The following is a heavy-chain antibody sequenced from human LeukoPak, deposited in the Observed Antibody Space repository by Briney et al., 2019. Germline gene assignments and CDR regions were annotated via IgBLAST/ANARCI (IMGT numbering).Heavy chain of an antibody. Sequence: GGSLRLSCAASGFTFSSYSMNWVRQAPGKGLEWVAVIWYDGSNKYYADSVKGRFTISRDNSKNTLYLQMDSLRAEDTAVYYCARDSDTAMVMSYFDYWGQGTLVTVSS. CDR1: GFTFSSYS. V-gene: IGHV3-33*08. D-gene: IGHD5-18*01. J-gene: IGHJ4*02. CDR2: IWYDGSNK. CDR3: ARDSDTAMVMSYFDY.